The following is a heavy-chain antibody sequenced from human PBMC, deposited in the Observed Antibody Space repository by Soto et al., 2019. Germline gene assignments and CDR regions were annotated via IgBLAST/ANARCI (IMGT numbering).Heavy chain of an antibody. V-gene: IGHV3-72*01. CDR1: GFTFSDHY. J-gene: IGHJ4*02. CDR3: ARFSGSYTRGLDY. CDR2: SRNKANSYST. D-gene: IGHD1-26*01. Sequence: EVQLVESGGGLVQPGGSLRLSCAASGFTFSDHYMDWVRQAPGKGLEWVGRSRNKANSYSTEYAASVKGRFTISRDESKNSLYLQMNSLKTEDPAVYYCARFSGSYTRGLDYCGQGTLVTVSS.